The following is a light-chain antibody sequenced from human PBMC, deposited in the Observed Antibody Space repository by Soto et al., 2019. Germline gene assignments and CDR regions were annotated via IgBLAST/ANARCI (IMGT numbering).Light chain of an antibody. CDR1: QSISSW. CDR3: QQYNNWPPIT. CDR2: DAS. V-gene: IGKV1-5*01. J-gene: IGKJ5*01. Sequence: DIQMTQSPSTLSASVGDRFTITCRASQSISSWLAWYQQKPGKAPKLLIYDASSLESGVPSRVSGSGSGTEFTLTISSLQSEDFAVYYCQQYNNWPPITFGQGTRLEI.